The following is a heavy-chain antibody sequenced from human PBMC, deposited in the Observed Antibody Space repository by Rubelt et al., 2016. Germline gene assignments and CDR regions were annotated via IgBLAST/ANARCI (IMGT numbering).Heavy chain of an antibody. CDR1: GGSIRSFY. J-gene: IGHJ4*02. CDR2: IYYTGTT. V-gene: IGHV4-59*08. D-gene: IGHD1-7*01. CDR3: ARHVWQGGTTLDY. Sequence: QVQLQESGPGLVKPSETLSLTCTVSGGSIRSFYWSWIRQTPGKGLEWIGYIYYTGTTKYNPSLKSRVTISVDTSKNQFSLKLNSVTAAETAVYYCARHVWQGGTTLDYWGRGTLVTVSP.